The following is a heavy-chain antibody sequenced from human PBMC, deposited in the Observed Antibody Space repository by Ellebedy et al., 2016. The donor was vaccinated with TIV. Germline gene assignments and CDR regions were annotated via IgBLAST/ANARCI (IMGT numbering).Heavy chain of an antibody. CDR3: ARGRATMVRGVWYFQH. CDR2: IYTSGST. V-gene: IGHV4-4*07. J-gene: IGHJ1*01. Sequence: SETLSLTCTVSGGSISSYYWSWIRQPAGKGLEWIGRIYTSGSTNYNPSLKSRVTISVDTSKNQFPLKLSSVPAADTAVYYCARGRATMVRGVWYFQHWGQGTLVTVSS. D-gene: IGHD3-10*01. CDR1: GGSISSYY.